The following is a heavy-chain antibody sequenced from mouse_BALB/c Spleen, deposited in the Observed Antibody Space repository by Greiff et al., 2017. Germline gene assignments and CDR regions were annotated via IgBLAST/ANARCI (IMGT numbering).Heavy chain of an antibody. D-gene: IGHD1-1*01. CDR3: AIIYYYGRGYAMDY. CDR2: IWGDGST. Sequence: VQLVESGPGLVAPSQSLSITCTVSGFSLTGYGVNWVRQPPGKGLEWLGMIWGDGSTDYNSALKSRLSISKDNSKSQVFLKMNSLQTDDTARYYCAIIYYYGRGYAMDYWGQGTSVTVSS. V-gene: IGHV2-6-7*01. J-gene: IGHJ4*01. CDR1: GFSLTGYG.